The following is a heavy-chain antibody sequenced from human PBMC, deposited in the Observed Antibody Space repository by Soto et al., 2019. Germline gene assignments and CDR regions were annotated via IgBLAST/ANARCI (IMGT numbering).Heavy chain of an antibody. J-gene: IGHJ6*02. CDR1: CYTFINYG. D-gene: IGHD6-13*01. Sequence: XSVKVSFRASCYTFINYGVSWVRQAPGQGLEWMGWISAYNGDKKYAQNVQGRVTLTTDTSTSTAYMEMRTLRSDDTAAYYCARDGPHIPAVGDVWGQGTTVTVSS. CDR3: ARDGPHIPAVGDV. V-gene: IGHV1-18*01. CDR2: ISAYNGDK.